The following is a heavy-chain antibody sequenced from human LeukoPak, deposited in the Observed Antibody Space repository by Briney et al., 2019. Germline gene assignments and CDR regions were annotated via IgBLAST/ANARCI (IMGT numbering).Heavy chain of an antibody. CDR1: GGSISSSSYY. CDR2: IYYSGST. V-gene: IGHV4-39*07. D-gene: IGHD4-17*01. CDR3: ARDFLSRPTVTTPYYYGMDV. J-gene: IGHJ6*02. Sequence: ASETLSLTCTVSGGSISSSSYYWGWIRQPPGKRLEWIGSIYYSGSTYYNPSLKSRVTISVDTSKNQFSLKLSSVTAADTAVYYCARDFLSRPTVTTPYYYGMDVWGQGTTVTVSS.